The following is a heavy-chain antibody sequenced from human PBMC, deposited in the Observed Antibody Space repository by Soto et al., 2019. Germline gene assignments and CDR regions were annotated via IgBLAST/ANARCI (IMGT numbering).Heavy chain of an antibody. Sequence: PGGSLRLSCAASGFTFSSYGMHWVRQAPGKGLEWVAVIWYDGSNKYYADSVKGRFTISRDNSKNTLYLQMNSLRAEDTAVYYCARDPHDFRMTTVTTVIDYWGQGTLVTVSS. D-gene: IGHD4-17*01. J-gene: IGHJ4*02. CDR2: IWYDGSNK. V-gene: IGHV3-33*01. CDR3: ARDPHDFRMTTVTTVIDY. CDR1: GFTFSSYG.